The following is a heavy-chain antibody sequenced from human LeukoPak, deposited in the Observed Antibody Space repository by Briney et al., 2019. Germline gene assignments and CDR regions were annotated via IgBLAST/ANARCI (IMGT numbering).Heavy chain of an antibody. D-gene: IGHD2-8*01. J-gene: IGHJ6*03. V-gene: IGHV4-39*01. CDR2: IDYSGST. Sequence: PSETLSLTCTVSGGSISSSSYYWGWIRQPPGKGPEWIGSIDYSGSTYYNPSLKSRVTISVDTSKNQFSLKLSSLTAADTAVYYCARHVMVPKYYYYYYMDVWGKGTTVTISS. CDR1: GGSISSSSYY. CDR3: ARHVMVPKYYYYYYMDV.